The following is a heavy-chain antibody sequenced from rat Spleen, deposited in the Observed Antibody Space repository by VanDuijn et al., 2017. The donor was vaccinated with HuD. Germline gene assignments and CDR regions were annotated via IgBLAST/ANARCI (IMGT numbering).Heavy chain of an antibody. CDR2: ITTGGGTS. CDR1: GFPFSNYY. CDR3: TTGTIAAPYWYFDF. D-gene: IGHD1-2*01. Sequence: EVQLVESGGGLVQPGRSLKLSCAASGFPFSNYYIAWARQAPTKGLEWAAYITTGGGTSFYRDSVKGRFTISKDNAKSTLYLQMVSLRSEDTATYYCTTGTIAAPYWYFDFWGPGTMVTVSS. J-gene: IGHJ1*01. V-gene: IGHV5-27*01.